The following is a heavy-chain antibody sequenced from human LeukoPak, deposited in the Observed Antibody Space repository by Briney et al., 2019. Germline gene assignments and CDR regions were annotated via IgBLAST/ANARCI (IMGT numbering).Heavy chain of an antibody. CDR2: TWYDGSNK. CDR3: ARSAYTSGYLEYFQH. Sequence: GGSLRLSCAASGFTFSSYAMHWVRQAPGKGLEWVAFTWYDGSNKYYADSVKGRFTISRDNSINTLYLQMNSLRAEDTAVYYCARSAYTSGYLEYFQHWGQGTLVTVSS. V-gene: IGHV3-33*08. J-gene: IGHJ1*01. D-gene: IGHD6-19*01. CDR1: GFTFSSYA.